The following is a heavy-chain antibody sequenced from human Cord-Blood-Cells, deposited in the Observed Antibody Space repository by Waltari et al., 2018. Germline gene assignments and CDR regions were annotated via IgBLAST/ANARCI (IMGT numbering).Heavy chain of an antibody. CDR2: IYHSGST. CDR1: GYSISSGYY. J-gene: IGHJ4*02. D-gene: IGHD6-13*01. Sequence: QVQLQESGPGLVKPSETLSLTCAVSGYSISSGYYWGWIRQPPGKGLEWIGSIYHSGSTYYNPSLKSRVTISVDTSKNQCSLKLSSVTAADTAVYYCARVGLGAAAGTDYWGQGTLVTVSS. V-gene: IGHV4-38-2*01. CDR3: ARVGLGAAAGTDY.